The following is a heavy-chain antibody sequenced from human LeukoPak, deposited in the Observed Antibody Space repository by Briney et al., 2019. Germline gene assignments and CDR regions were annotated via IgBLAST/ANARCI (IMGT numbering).Heavy chain of an antibody. D-gene: IGHD3-22*01. CDR3: ARERYYDSSGYYYTYYFDY. Sequence: SETLSLTCAVSGYSISSGYYWGWIRQPPGKGLEWIGSIYHSGSTYYNPSLKSRVTISVDTSKNQFSLKLSSVTAADTAVYYCARERYYDSSGYYYTYYFDYWGQGTLVTVSS. J-gene: IGHJ4*02. CDR1: GYSISSGYY. V-gene: IGHV4-38-2*02. CDR2: IYHSGST.